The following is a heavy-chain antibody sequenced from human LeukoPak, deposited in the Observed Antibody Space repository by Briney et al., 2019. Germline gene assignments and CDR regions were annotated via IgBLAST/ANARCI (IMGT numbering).Heavy chain of an antibody. V-gene: IGHV4-39*02. CDR2: MAYSGST. D-gene: IGHD6-19*01. CDR1: GGSISSSSFY. CDR3: AREGIAVAGLFGY. J-gene: IGHJ4*02. Sequence: SETLSLTCKVSGGSISSSSFYWGWIRQPPGKGLEGIGRMAYSGSTYYNPSLKSRVTIPVDTSKNQFSLKLSSVTAADTAVYYCAREGIAVAGLFGYWGQGSLVTVSS.